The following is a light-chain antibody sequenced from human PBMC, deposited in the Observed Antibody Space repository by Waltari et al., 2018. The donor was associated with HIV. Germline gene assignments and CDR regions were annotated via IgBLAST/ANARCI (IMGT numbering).Light chain of an antibody. J-gene: IGLJ1*01. CDR2: DVS. Sequence: QSALTQPASVSGPPGQSITISCTGTTNDVGSSNSVSWHQQHPGEAPQLIIHDVSDRPSGISNRFSGSKSGNTASLTISGLQTEDEADYYCSSYTSSSTYVFGTGTRVTVL. CDR3: SSYTSSSTYV. CDR1: TNDVGSSNS. V-gene: IGLV2-14*01.